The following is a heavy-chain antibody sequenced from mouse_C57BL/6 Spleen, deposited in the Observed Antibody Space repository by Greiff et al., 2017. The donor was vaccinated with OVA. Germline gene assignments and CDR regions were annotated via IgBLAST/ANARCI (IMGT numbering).Heavy chain of an antibody. Sequence: VQLKQPGAELVKPGASVKLSCKASVYTFTSYWMHWVKQRPGQGLEWIGMIHPNSGSTNYNEKFKSKATLTVDKSSSTAYMQLSSLTSEDSAVYYCARKSDYYAMDYWGQGTSVTVSS. CDR3: ARKSDYYAMDY. V-gene: IGHV1-64*01. CDR2: IHPNSGST. CDR1: VYTFTSYW. J-gene: IGHJ4*01.